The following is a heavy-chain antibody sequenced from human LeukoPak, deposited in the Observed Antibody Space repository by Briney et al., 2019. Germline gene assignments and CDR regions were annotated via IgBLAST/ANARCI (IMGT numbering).Heavy chain of an antibody. D-gene: IGHD3-10*01. Sequence: SETLSLTCAVFGGSFSGYYWSWIRQPPGKGLEWIGEINHSGSTNYNPSLKSRVTISVDTSKNQFSLKLSSVTAADTAVYYCARPGNYYGSGSYYKSNPFDYWGQGTLVTVSS. CDR3: ARPGNYYGSGSYYKSNPFDY. CDR2: INHSGST. V-gene: IGHV4-34*01. CDR1: GGSFSGYY. J-gene: IGHJ4*02.